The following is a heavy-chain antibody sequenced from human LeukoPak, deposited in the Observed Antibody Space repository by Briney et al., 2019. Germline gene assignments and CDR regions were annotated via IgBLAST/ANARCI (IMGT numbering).Heavy chain of an antibody. CDR3: ARRRGAVYSGMDV. D-gene: IGHD6-19*01. CDR2: IYYSGST. V-gene: IGHV4-39*01. Sequence: SETLSLTCTVSGGSISSGSYYWGWIRQPPGKGLEWIGTIYYSGSTYYNPSLKSRVTISVDTSKKQFSLKVSSVTAADTAVYYCARRRGAVYSGMDVWGQGTTVIVSS. J-gene: IGHJ6*02. CDR1: GGSISSGSYY.